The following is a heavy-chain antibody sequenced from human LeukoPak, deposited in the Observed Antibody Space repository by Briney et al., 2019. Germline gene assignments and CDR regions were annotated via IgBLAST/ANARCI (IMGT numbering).Heavy chain of an antibody. J-gene: IGHJ4*02. CDR3: ARAYYDFWSGYFDY. CDR1: GGSLSSYY. Sequence: SETLSLTCTVSGGSLSSYYWSWVRQPPGKGREGIGYIYYSGSTNYNPSLTSRGTISQGTSKNQFSLKLSSVTAADTAVYYCARAYYDFWSGYFDYWGQGTLVTVSS. CDR2: IYYSGST. D-gene: IGHD3-3*01. V-gene: IGHV4-59*01.